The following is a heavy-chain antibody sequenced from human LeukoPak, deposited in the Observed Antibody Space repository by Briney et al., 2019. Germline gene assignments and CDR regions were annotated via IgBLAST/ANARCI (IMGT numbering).Heavy chain of an antibody. D-gene: IGHD1-14*01. V-gene: IGHV3-66*01. CDR1: GFTVSSNY. CDR2: IYSGGST. Sequence: GGSLRLSCAASGFTVSSNYMSWVRQAPGKGLEWVSIIYSGGSTYYADSVNGRFTISRDDPKNTLYLQMNSLRAEDTAVYYCAKITPTYYFDYWGQGTLVTVSS. CDR3: AKITPTYYFDY. J-gene: IGHJ4*02.